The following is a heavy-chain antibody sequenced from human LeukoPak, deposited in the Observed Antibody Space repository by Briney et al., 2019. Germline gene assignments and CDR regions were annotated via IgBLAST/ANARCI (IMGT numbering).Heavy chain of an antibody. CDR1: GFTFDDYA. V-gene: IGHV3-43*02. J-gene: IGHJ4*02. Sequence: GGSLRLSCAASGFTFDDYAIHWVRQAPGKGLEWVSLISGDGGSTYYADSVKGRFTISRDNSKNSLYLQMNSLRTEDNGLYFRSKDLVGTSAASLDYWGEGTLVSVSS. D-gene: IGHD2-21*02. CDR2: ISGDGGST. CDR3: SKDLVGTSAASLDY.